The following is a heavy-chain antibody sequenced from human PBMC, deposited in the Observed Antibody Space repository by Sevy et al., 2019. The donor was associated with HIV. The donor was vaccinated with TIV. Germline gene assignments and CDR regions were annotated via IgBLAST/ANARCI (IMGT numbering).Heavy chain of an antibody. V-gene: IGHV4-34*01. J-gene: IGHJ4*02. D-gene: IGHD6-19*01. CDR1: GGSFSGYY. CDR2: INHSGST. CDR3: AGGGLVTAPTYFDY. Sequence: SETLSLTCAVYGGSFSGYYWSWIRQPPGKGLEWIGEINHSGSTNYNPSLKTRVTISVDTSKNQFSLKLSSVTAADTAVYYCAGGGLVTAPTYFDYWGQGTLVTVSS.